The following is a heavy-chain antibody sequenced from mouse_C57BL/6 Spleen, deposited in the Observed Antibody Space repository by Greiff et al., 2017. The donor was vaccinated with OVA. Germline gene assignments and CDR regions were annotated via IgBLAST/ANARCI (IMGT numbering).Heavy chain of an antibody. J-gene: IGHJ4*01. D-gene: IGHD2-1*01. CDR3: ARTGNYDAMDY. CDR2: IDPSDSET. V-gene: IGHV1-52*01. Sequence: VQLQQPGAELVRPGSSVKLSCKASGYTFTSYWMHWVKQRPIQGLEWIGNIDPSDSETHYNQKFKDKATLTVDKSSSTAYMQLSSLTSEDSAVDYCARTGNYDAMDYWGQGTSVTVSS. CDR1: GYTFTSYW.